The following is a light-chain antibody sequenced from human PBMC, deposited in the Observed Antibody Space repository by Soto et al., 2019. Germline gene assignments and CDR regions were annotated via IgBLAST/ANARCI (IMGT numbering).Light chain of an antibody. CDR3: QQYDTSPRT. CDR2: AAS. Sequence: PGERATLSCRTSQNLSSGYLAWYRQKPGQAPRILIYAASSMATGIPDRFIGSGSGTDFTLTINRLEPEDFAVYYCQQYDTSPRTFGRGTKVE. CDR1: QNLSSGY. J-gene: IGKJ1*01. V-gene: IGKV3-20*01.